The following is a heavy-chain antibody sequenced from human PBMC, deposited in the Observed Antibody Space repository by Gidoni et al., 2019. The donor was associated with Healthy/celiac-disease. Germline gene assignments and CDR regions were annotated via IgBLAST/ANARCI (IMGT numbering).Heavy chain of an antibody. CDR3: ARGRGGSYFDWFDP. J-gene: IGHJ5*02. Sequence: QVQLQESGPGLVKPSETLSLTCTVSGGSISSYYWSWIRQPPGKGLEWIGYIYYSGSTNYNPSLKSRVTISVDTSKNQFSLKLSSVTAADTAVYYCARGRGGSYFDWFDPWGQGTLVTVSS. V-gene: IGHV4-59*01. CDR2: IYYSGST. D-gene: IGHD1-26*01. CDR1: GGSISSYY.